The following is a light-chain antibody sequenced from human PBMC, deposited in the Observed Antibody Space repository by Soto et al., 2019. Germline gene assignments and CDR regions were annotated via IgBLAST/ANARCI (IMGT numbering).Light chain of an antibody. Sequence: QSVLSQPASVSGSPGQSITISCSGGSGDVGGYNYVSWFQHHSGNAPKLIIYSVSNRPSGISTRFSGSKSGDTASLTISGLQAEDEADYYCSSFTNNYSRYDFGTGTKVTVL. V-gene: IGLV2-14*01. CDR3: SSFTNNYSRYD. CDR2: SVS. J-gene: IGLJ1*01. CDR1: SGDVGGYNY.